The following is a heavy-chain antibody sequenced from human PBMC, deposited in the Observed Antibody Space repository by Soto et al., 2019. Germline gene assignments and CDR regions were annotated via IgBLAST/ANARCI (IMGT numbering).Heavy chain of an antibody. CDR3: AILLLMEYPPPGYY. CDR1: GYTFTSYG. D-gene: IGHD2-8*01. V-gene: IGHV1-8*02. Sequence: ASVKVSCKASGYTFTSYGISWVRQAPGQGLEWMGWMNPNSGNTGYAQKFQGRVTMTRNTSISTAYMELSSLRSEDTAVYYCAILLLMEYPPPGYYWGQGTLVTVSS. J-gene: IGHJ4*02. CDR2: MNPNSGNT.